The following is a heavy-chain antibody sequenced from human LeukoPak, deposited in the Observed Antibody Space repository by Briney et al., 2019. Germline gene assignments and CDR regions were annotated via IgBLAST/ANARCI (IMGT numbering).Heavy chain of an antibody. CDR2: MNPNSGNT. CDR3: ARGYVVYYYYYGMDV. CDR1: GYTFTSYD. J-gene: IGHJ6*02. V-gene: IGHV1-8*01. Sequence: SVKVSCKASGYTFTSYDINWVRQATGQGLEWMGWMNPNSGNTGYAQKFQGRVTMTRNTSISTAYMELSSLRSEDTAVYYCARGYVVYYYYYGMDVWGQGTTVTVSS. D-gene: IGHD2-15*01.